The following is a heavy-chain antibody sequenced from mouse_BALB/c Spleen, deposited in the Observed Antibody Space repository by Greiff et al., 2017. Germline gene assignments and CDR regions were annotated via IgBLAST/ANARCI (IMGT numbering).Heavy chain of an antibody. CDR1: GFAFSRYW. J-gene: IGHJ4*01. CDR2: INPDSSTI. V-gene: IGHV4-1*02. Sequence: EVQLQQSGGGLVQPGGSLKLSCEASGFAFSRYWMSWVRQAPGKGLEWIGEINPDSSTINYTPSLKNKFIISRDNANNTLYLQLSNVRSEDTALDYCARKVHLRYAMDYWGQGTSGTVSA. D-gene: IGHD2-14*01. CDR3: ARKVHLRYAMDY.